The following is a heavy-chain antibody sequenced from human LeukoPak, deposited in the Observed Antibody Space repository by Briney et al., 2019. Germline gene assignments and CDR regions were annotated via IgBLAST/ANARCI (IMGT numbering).Heavy chain of an antibody. CDR1: GFTFDDYA. Sequence: GGSLRLSCAASGFTFDDYAMHWVRQAPGKGLEWVSLISGDGGSTYYADSVKGRFTNSRDNSKNSLYLQMNSLRTEDTALYYCAKESGYYYGSGTAQWGQGTLVTVSS. V-gene: IGHV3-43*02. CDR2: ISGDGGST. D-gene: IGHD3-10*01. CDR3: AKESGYYYGSGTAQ. J-gene: IGHJ4*02.